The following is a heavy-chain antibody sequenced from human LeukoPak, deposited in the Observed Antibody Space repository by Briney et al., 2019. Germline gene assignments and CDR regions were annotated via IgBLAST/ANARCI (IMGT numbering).Heavy chain of an antibody. CDR3: ARASDPAMVISY. D-gene: IGHD5-18*01. V-gene: IGHV3-33*01. CDR2: IWYDGSNK. CDR1: GFTFSSYG. J-gene: IGHJ4*02. Sequence: PGRSLRLSCAASGFTFSSYGMHWVRQAPGKGLEWVAVIWYDGSNKYYADSVKGRFTISRGNSKSTLYLQMNSLRAENTAVYYCARASDPAMVISYWGQGTLVTVSS.